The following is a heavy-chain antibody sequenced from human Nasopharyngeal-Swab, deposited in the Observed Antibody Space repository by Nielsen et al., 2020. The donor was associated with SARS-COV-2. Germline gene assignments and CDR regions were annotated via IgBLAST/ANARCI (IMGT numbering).Heavy chain of an antibody. D-gene: IGHD2-8*02. Sequence: WIRQPPGKGLEWIGHIYYSGSTNYNPSLKSRVTISVDTSKNQFSLKLSSVTAADTAVYYCARRGTGGKKGAFDIWGQGTMVTVSS. V-gene: IGHV4-59*08. CDR3: ARRGTGGKKGAFDI. J-gene: IGHJ3*02. CDR2: IYYSGST.